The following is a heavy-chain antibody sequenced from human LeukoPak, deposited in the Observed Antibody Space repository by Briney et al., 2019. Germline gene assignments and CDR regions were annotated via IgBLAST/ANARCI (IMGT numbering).Heavy chain of an antibody. CDR3: ARGVPYYDFWSGYLGARTNWFDP. CDR2: IYYSGST. D-gene: IGHD3-3*01. Sequence: PSETLSLTCTVSGGSISSYYWSWIRQPPGKGLEWIGYIYYSGSTNYNPSLKSRVTISVDTSKNQFSLKLSSVTAADTAVYYCARGVPYYDFWSGYLGARTNWFDPWGQGTLVTVSS. CDR1: GGSISSYY. J-gene: IGHJ5*02. V-gene: IGHV4-59*01.